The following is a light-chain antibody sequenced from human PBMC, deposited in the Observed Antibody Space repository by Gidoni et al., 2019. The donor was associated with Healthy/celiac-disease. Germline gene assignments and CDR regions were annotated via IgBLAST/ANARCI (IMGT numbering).Light chain of an antibody. CDR3: QQRSNWPPKVT. Sequence: EIVLTQYPATLSLSPGERATLSCRASQSVSSYLAWYQQKPGQAPRLLSYDASNRATGIPARFSGSGSGTDFTLTISSLEPEDFAVYYCQQRSNWPPKVTFGQGTRLEIK. V-gene: IGKV3-11*01. CDR1: QSVSSY. J-gene: IGKJ5*01. CDR2: DAS.